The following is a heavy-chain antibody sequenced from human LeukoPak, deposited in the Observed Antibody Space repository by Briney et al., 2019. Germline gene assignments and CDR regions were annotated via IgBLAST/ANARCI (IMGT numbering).Heavy chain of an antibody. CDR1: GGTFSSYT. V-gene: IGHV1-69*02. D-gene: IGHD3-22*01. J-gene: IGHJ4*02. CDR2: IIPILGIA. Sequence: SVKVSCKASGGTFSSYTISWVRQAPGQGLEWMGRIIPILGIANYAQKFQGRVTITADKSTSTAYMELSSLRSEDTAVYYCARGGYYDSSGYYYRDYWGQGTLVTVPS. CDR3: ARGGYYDSSGYYYRDY.